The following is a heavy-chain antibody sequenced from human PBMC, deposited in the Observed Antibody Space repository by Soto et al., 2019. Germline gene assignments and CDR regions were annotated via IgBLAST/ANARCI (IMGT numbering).Heavy chain of an antibody. D-gene: IGHD6-13*01. Sequence: GASVKVSCKVSGYTPTELSMHWVRQAPGKGLEWMGGFDPEDGETIYAQKFQGRVTMTEDTSTDTAYMELSSLRSEDTAVYYCATPIAAAGIPYYYYYGMDVWGQGTTVTVSS. CDR1: GYTPTELS. CDR3: ATPIAAAGIPYYYYYGMDV. J-gene: IGHJ6*02. V-gene: IGHV1-24*01. CDR2: FDPEDGET.